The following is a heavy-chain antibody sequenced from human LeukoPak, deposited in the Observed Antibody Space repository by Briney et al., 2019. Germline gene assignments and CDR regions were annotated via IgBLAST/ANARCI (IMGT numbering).Heavy chain of an antibody. CDR3: AELGITVIGGV. Sequence: GGSLRLSCAASGFTFSSYWMHWVRQAPGKGLVWVSRINSDGSSTSYADSVKGRFTISRDNAKNTLYLQMNSLRAEDTAVYYCAELGITVIGGVWGKGTTVTISS. CDR1: GFTFSSYW. CDR2: INSDGSST. J-gene: IGHJ6*04. D-gene: IGHD3-10*02. V-gene: IGHV3-74*01.